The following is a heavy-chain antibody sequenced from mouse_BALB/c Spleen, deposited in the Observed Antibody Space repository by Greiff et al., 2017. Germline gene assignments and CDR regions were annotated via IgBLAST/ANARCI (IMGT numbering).Heavy chain of an antibody. D-gene: IGHD4-1*02. Sequence: VQLKESGPGLVKPSQSLSLTCTVTGYSITSDYAWNWIRQFPGNKLEWMGYISYSGSTSYNPSLKSRISITRDTSKNQFFLQLNSVTTEDTATYYCARSQLGPAWFAYWGQGTLVTVSA. V-gene: IGHV3-2*02. J-gene: IGHJ3*01. CDR3: ARSQLGPAWFAY. CDR2: ISYSGST. CDR1: GYSITSDYA.